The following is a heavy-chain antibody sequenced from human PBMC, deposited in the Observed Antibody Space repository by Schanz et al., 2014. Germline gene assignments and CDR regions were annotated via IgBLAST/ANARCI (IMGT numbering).Heavy chain of an antibody. D-gene: IGHD3-10*01. CDR1: GYTFTDYH. V-gene: IGHV1-2*06. Sequence: QVQLVQSGAEVKKPGASVKVSCKASGYTFTDYHIHWVRQAPGQGLEWMGRINPNSGGTNFAQKFQGRVTVNRETSISTAYMELGSLRFDDTAVYYSAREGTIIRGLTGWFDPWGQGTLVTVSS. CDR3: AREGTIIRGLTGWFDP. CDR2: INPNSGGT. J-gene: IGHJ5*02.